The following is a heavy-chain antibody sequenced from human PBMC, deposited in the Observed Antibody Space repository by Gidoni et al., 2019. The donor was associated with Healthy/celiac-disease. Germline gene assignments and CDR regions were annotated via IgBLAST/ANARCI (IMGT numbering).Heavy chain of an antibody. Sequence: EVPLLESGGGFVQPGGSLRRYCAASGFTFSSYAMSWVRQAPGKGREWVSAISGSGGSTYYAYSVKGRFTISRDNSKNTLYLQMNSQRAEDTAVYYCAKDGEEYSSLPPYFDYWGQGTLVTVSS. J-gene: IGHJ4*02. CDR1: GFTFSSYA. V-gene: IGHV3-23*01. D-gene: IGHD6-6*01. CDR2: ISGSGGST. CDR3: AKDGEEYSSLPPYFDY.